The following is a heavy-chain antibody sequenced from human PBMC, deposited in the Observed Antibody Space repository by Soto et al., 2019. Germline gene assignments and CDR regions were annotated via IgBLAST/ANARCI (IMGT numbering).Heavy chain of an antibody. CDR1: GGSISSTAYH. CDR2: IFYSGIT. D-gene: IGHD3-3*01. V-gene: IGHV4-39*01. J-gene: IGHJ6*02. CDR3: AKLPAISATDFYAMDV. Sequence: QLQLRESGPGLVKPSETLSLTCTVSGGSISSTAYHWGWVRQPPGQGLEWIGNIFYSGITYYNPSLKSRVTMSVDTSTNQFSLNLNSVTAADTDLYYCAKLPAISATDFYAMDVWGQGTTVTVSS.